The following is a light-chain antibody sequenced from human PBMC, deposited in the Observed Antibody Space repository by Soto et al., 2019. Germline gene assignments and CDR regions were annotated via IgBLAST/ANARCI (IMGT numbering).Light chain of an antibody. CDR1: RSVSSY. V-gene: IGKV3-11*01. J-gene: IGKJ1*01. CDR2: DAS. Sequence: EIVLTQSPATLSLSPGESATLSCRSTRSVSSYLAWYQQKPGQAPRLLIYDASSRPTDIPARFSGSGSGTDFTLTISSLEPDDFAVYYCHQRSSWPRGTFGQGTKVDIK. CDR3: HQRSSWPRGT.